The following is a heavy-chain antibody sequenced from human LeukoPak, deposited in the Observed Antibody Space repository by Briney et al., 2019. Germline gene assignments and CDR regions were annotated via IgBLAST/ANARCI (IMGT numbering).Heavy chain of an antibody. CDR2: FDPEDGET. CDR1: GYTPTELS. CDR3: ATNLIRGVILNWFDP. V-gene: IGHV1-24*01. J-gene: IGHJ5*02. Sequence: ASVRVSCQVSGYTPTELSMHWVRQAPGKGLEWMGGFDPEDGETIYAQKFQGRVTMTEDTSTDTAYMELSSLRSEDTAVYYCATNLIRGVILNWFDPWGQGTLVTVSS. D-gene: IGHD3-10*01.